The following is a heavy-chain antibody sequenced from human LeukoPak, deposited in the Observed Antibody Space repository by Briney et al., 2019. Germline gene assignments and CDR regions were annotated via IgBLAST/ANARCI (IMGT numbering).Heavy chain of an antibody. V-gene: IGHV5-51*01. CDR2: IHPSDSET. Sequence: GESLKTSRKGSGYSFTTYWIAWVRQMPGKGLEWMGIIHPSDSETRYSPSFQGQVTISADKSISTDYLQWGSLKASDTAMYYCARGRYNYAPGWFDPWGQGTLVTVSS. CDR1: GYSFTTYW. J-gene: IGHJ5*02. D-gene: IGHD3-10*01. CDR3: ARGRYNYAPGWFDP.